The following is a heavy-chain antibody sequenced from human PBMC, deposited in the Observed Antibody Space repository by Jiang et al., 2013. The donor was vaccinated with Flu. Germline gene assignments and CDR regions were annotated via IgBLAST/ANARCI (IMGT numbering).Heavy chain of an antibody. J-gene: IGHJ4*02. CDR3: ARHGGSGLYYFDY. V-gene: IGHV4-39*01. D-gene: IGHD3-22*01. Sequence: SRVTISVDTSKNQFSLKLSSVTAADTAVYYCARHGGSGLYYFDYWGQGTLVTVSS.